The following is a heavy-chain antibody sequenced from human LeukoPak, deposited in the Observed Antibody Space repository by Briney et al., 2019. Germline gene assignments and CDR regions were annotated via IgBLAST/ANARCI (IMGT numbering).Heavy chain of an antibody. CDR1: GFTFSIYG. CDR3: AKDQSTGTSWTSYYMDV. D-gene: IGHD1-14*01. J-gene: IGHJ6*03. CDR2: MNFDGSNQ. Sequence: PGGSLRLSCAASGFTFSIYGMHWVRQAPGKGLEWVAFMNFDGSNQYYADSVTGRFSISRDSSKNTLFLQMNSLRIEDTAVYYCAKDQSTGTSWTSYYMDVWGKGTTVTVSS. V-gene: IGHV3-30*02.